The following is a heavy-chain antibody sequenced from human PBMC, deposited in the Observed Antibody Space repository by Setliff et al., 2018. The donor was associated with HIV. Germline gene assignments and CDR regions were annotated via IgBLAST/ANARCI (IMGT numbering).Heavy chain of an antibody. V-gene: IGHV4-61*02. J-gene: IGHJ2*01. Sequence: ASETLSLTCTVSGGSINSGTFHWSWIRQPAGKGLEWIGRVYNSGSANYNPSLTSRVTMSVDTSKNQFSLNLNSLTAADTAIYYCARGAEYPNWYFNLWGRGTLVTV. CDR2: VYNSGSA. CDR1: GGSINSGTFH. CDR3: ARGAEYPNWYFNL.